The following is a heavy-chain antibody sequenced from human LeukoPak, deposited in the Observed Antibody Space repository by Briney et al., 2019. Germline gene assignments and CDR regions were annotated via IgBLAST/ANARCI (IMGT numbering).Heavy chain of an antibody. CDR2: IYHSGST. V-gene: IGHV4-4*02. CDR1: GGSISSSNW. CDR3: ARASSPVPAALIYFDY. J-gene: IGHJ4*02. D-gene: IGHD2-2*01. Sequence: SETLSLTCAVSGGSISSSNWWSWVRQPPGKGLEWIGEIYHSGSTNYNPSLKSRVTISVDKSKNQFSLKLSSVTAADTAVYYCARASSPVPAALIYFDYWGQGTLVTVSS.